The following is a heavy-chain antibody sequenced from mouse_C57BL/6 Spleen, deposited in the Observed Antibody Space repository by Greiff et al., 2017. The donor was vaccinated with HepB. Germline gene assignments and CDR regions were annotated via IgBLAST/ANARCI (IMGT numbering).Heavy chain of an antibody. V-gene: IGHV1-81*01. D-gene: IGHD2-2*01. Sequence: QVQLQQSGAELARPGASVKLSCKASGYTFTSYGISWVKQRTGQGLEWIGEIYPRSGNTYYNEKFKGKATLTADKSSSTAYMELRSLTSEDSAVYFCARDGLFRLRSFDYWGQGTTLTVSS. J-gene: IGHJ2*01. CDR1: GYTFTSYG. CDR2: IYPRSGNT. CDR3: ARDGLFRLRSFDY.